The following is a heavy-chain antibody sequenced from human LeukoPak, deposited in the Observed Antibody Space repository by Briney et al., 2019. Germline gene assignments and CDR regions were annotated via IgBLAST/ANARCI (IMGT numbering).Heavy chain of an antibody. Sequence: SETLSLTCTVSRGSISSGSYYWSWIRQPAGKGLEWIGRIYTSGSTNYNPSLKSRVTISVDTSKNQFSLKLSSVTAADTAVYYCARLNYDILTGSNAFDYWGQGTLVTVSS. CDR2: IYTSGST. V-gene: IGHV4-61*02. CDR3: ARLNYDILTGSNAFDY. J-gene: IGHJ4*02. D-gene: IGHD3-9*01. CDR1: RGSISSGSYY.